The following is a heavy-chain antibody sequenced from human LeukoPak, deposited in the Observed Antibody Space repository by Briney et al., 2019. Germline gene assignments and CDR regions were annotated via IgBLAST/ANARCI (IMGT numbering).Heavy chain of an antibody. CDR1: GYTFTSYY. J-gene: IGHJ4*02. CDR3: ARDLGYCSGGSCYFLTLLDY. V-gene: IGHV1-46*01. D-gene: IGHD2-15*01. CDR2: IYPSGGST. Sequence: ASVKVSCKASGYTFTSYYMHWVRQAPGQGLEWMGIIYPSGGSTSYAQKFQGRVTMTRDTSTSTVYMELSSLRSEDTAVYYCARDLGYCSGGSCYFLTLLDYWGQGTLVTVSS.